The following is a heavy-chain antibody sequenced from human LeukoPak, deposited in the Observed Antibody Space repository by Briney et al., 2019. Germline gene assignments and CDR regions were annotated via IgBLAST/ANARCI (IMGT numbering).Heavy chain of an antibody. J-gene: IGHJ3*02. CDR3: AREEKWELFRGAFDI. V-gene: IGHV3-48*01. D-gene: IGHD1-26*01. Sequence: GGSLRLSCAASGFTFSSYSMNWVRQAPGKGLEWVSYISSSSSTIYYADSVKGRFTISRDNAKNSLYLQMNSLRAEDTAVYYCAREEKWELFRGAFDIWGQGTMVTVSS. CDR1: GFTFSSYS. CDR2: ISSSSSTI.